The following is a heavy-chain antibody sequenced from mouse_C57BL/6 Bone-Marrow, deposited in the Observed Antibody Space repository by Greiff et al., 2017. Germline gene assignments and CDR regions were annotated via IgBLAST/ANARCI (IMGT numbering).Heavy chain of an antibody. V-gene: IGHV3-6*01. CDR3: AREDYGNYLPCAD. CDR2: ISYDGSN. Sequence: EVKLQESGPGLVKPSQSLSLTCSVTGYSITSGYYCNWLRQFPGNKLEWMGYISYDGSNNYNPSLKNRISITRDTAKNQFFLKLNSVTTEDTATYYCAREDYGNYLPCADWGQGTLVTVSA. CDR1: GYSITSGYY. J-gene: IGHJ3*01. D-gene: IGHD2-1*01.